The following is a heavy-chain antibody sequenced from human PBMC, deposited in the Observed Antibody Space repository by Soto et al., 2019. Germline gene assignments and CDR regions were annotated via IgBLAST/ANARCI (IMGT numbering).Heavy chain of an antibody. CDR2: IYPGDSDT. CDR3: ARSIAARDYYYYGMDV. V-gene: IGHV5-51*01. Sequence: GESLKISCKGSGYSFTSYWIGWVRQMPGKGLEWMGIIYPGDSDTRYSQSFQGQVTISADKSISTAYLQWSSLKASDTAMYYCARSIAARDYYYYGMDVWGQGTTVTVSS. J-gene: IGHJ6*02. D-gene: IGHD6-6*01. CDR1: GYSFTSYW.